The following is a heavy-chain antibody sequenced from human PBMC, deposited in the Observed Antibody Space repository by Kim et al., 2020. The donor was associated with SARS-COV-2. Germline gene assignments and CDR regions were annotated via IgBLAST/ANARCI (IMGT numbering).Heavy chain of an antibody. Sequence: PSLKSRVTISVDTSKNQFSLKLSSVTAADTDVYYCARIVATIWSYYYMDVWGKGTTVTVSS. V-gene: IGHV4-34*01. CDR3: ARIVATIWSYYYMDV. J-gene: IGHJ6*03. D-gene: IGHD5-12*01.